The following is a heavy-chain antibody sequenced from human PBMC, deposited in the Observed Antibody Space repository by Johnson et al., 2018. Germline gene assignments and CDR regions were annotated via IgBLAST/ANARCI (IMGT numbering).Heavy chain of an antibody. CDR1: GGSISDSSYY. Sequence: QVQLQESGPGLVKPSETLSLTCTVSGGSISDSSYYWSWIRQPPGKGLEWIASIEYSGTTYYNPSFKSRVSISVDTSKNQFSLKVTAADTAIFYCARYYSGTNRFFDYWGQGTLVSVSS. V-gene: IGHV4-39*07. CDR3: ARYYSGTNRFFDY. CDR2: IEYSGTT. J-gene: IGHJ4*02. D-gene: IGHD1-26*01.